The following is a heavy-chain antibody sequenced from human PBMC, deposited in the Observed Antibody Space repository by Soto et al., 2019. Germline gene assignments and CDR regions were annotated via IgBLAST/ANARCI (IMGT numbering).Heavy chain of an antibody. CDR1: GFSLSTSGVG. D-gene: IGHD1-1*01. V-gene: IGHV2-5*02. Sequence: QITVKESGPKLVKPSQALTLTCAFSGFSLSTSGVGVGWVRQPPGKAPEWLALIYWDDDKRYRPSLKSRLSSTQDPSKDQVVLTMTNMDPVDTATYSCVHQDWNNNSYYFDLCGRGTLVTVSS. CDR3: VHQDWNNNSYYFDL. CDR2: IYWDDDK. J-gene: IGHJ2*01.